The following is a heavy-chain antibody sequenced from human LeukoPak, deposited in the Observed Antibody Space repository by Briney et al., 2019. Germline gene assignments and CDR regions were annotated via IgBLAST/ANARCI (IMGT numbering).Heavy chain of an antibody. Sequence: SETLSLTCTVSGGPISSYYWGWVRQPPGKGLEWIGSMYYRGSTYYNPSLKSRVTISVDTSKNQFSLKLSSATAADTAVYYCARIRAYSSSSVDAFDIWGQGTMVTVSS. CDR2: MYYRGST. V-gene: IGHV4-39*07. CDR3: ARIRAYSSSSVDAFDI. D-gene: IGHD6-6*01. CDR1: GGPISSYY. J-gene: IGHJ3*02.